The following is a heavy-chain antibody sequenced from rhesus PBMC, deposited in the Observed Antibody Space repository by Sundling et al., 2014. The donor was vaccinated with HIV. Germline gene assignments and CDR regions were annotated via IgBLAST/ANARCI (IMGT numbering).Heavy chain of an antibody. CDR1: GASISSNY. J-gene: IGHJ4*01. CDR2: IYGSGGST. Sequence: QVQLQESGPGLVKTSETLSLTCAVSGASISSNYWSWIRQAPGKGLEWIGRIYGSGGSTDYNPSLKSRVTISIDTSKNQFSLKLSSVTAADTAVYYCARVGSSYPDYFDYWGQGVLVTVSS. CDR3: ARVGSSYPDYFDY. V-gene: IGHV4S2*01. D-gene: IGHD4-29*01.